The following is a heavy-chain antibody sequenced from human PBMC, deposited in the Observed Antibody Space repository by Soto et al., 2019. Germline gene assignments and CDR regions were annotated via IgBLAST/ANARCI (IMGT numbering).Heavy chain of an antibody. CDR2: IKSKTDGGTT. CDR3: TTEDSSGYPPAHGMDV. V-gene: IGHV3-15*01. CDR1: GFTFSNAW. Sequence: GGSLRLSCAASGFTFSNAWMSWVRQAPGKGLEWVGRIKSKTDGGTTDYAAPVKGRFTISRDDSKNTLYLQMNSLKTEDTAVYYCTTEDSSGYPPAHGMDVWGQGTTVTVSS. J-gene: IGHJ6*02. D-gene: IGHD3-22*01.